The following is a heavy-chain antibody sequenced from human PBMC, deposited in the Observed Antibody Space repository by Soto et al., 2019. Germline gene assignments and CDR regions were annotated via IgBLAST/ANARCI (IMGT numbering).Heavy chain of an antibody. D-gene: IGHD2-2*01. V-gene: IGHV3-33*01. CDR1: GFTFSSYG. J-gene: IGHJ4*02. Sequence: PGGSLRLSCAASGFTFSSYGMRWVRQAPGKGLEWVAVIWYDGSNKYYADSVKGRFTISRDNSKNTLYLQMNSLRAEDTAVYYCARERRVVPAASYSSSSPLDYWGQGTLVTVSS. CDR3: ARERRVVPAASYSSSSPLDY. CDR2: IWYDGSNK.